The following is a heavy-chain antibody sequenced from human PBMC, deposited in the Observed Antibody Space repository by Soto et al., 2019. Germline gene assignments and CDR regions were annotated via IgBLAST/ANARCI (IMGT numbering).Heavy chain of an antibody. Sequence: GGSLRLSCAASGFTFSSYGMHWVRQAPGKGLEWVAVISYDGSNKYYADSVKGRFTISRDNSKNTLYLQMNSLRAEDTAVYYCVKVSRYSSSWDIDWGVDYWGQGTLDTVSS. CDR2: ISYDGSNK. D-gene: IGHD6-13*01. CDR3: VKVSRYSSSWDIDWGVDY. J-gene: IGHJ4*02. CDR1: GFTFSSYG. V-gene: IGHV3-30*18.